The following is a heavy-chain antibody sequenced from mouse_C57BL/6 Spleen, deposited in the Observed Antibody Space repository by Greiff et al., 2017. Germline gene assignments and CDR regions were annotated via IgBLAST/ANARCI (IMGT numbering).Heavy chain of an antibody. J-gene: IGHJ3*01. Sequence: QVQLQQPGAELVKPGASVKLSCKASGYTFTSYWMQWVKQRPGQGLEWIGEIDPSDSYTNYNQKFKGKATLTVDTSSSTAYMQLSSLTSEDSAVYYCARPRMVAYWGQGTLVTVSA. CDR3: ARPRMVAY. CDR1: GYTFTSYW. V-gene: IGHV1-50*01. CDR2: IDPSDSYT. D-gene: IGHD2-10*02.